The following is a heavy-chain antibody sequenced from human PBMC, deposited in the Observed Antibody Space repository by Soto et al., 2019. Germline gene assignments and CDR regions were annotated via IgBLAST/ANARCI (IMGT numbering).Heavy chain of an antibody. CDR3: ARGSPPRYSRSWYAPDKGFQH. D-gene: IGHD6-13*01. J-gene: IGHJ1*01. CDR1: GGSFSGYY. V-gene: IGHV4-34*01. Sequence: QVQLQQWGAGLLKPSETLSLTCAVYGGSFSGYYWSWIRQPPGKGLEWIGEINHSGSTNYNPSLKSRVTISVDTSKNQFSLKLSAVTAAETALYYCARGSPPRYSRSWYAPDKGFQHWGQGTLVTVSS. CDR2: INHSGST.